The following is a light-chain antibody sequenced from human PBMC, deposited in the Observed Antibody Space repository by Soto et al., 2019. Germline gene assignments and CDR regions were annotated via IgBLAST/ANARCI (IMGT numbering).Light chain of an antibody. CDR1: QRLTSNS. Sequence: EIVLTQSPGTMSLSPGERATLSCGASQRLTSNSLAWYQQKPGQAPRLLVYGASSLESGVPSRFSGSGSGTEFSRTINSLQPDDFATYYCQQYNRYSSTFGQGTKVELK. CDR2: GAS. CDR3: QQYNRYSST. J-gene: IGKJ1*01. V-gene: IGKV3-20*01.